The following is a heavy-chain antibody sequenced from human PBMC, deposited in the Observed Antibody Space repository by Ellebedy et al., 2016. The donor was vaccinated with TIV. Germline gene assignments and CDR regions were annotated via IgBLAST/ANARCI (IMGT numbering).Heavy chain of an antibody. Sequence: SVKVSXXASGGTFSSYAISWVRQAPGQGLEWMGGIIPIFGTANYAQKFQGRVTITADKSTSTAYMELSSLRSEDTAVYYCATESFIAVAGTNYFDYWGQGTLVTVSS. V-gene: IGHV1-69*06. D-gene: IGHD6-19*01. CDR2: IIPIFGTA. CDR1: GGTFSSYA. CDR3: ATESFIAVAGTNYFDY. J-gene: IGHJ4*02.